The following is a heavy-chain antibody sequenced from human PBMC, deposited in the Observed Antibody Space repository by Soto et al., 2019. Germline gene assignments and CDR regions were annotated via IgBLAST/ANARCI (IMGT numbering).Heavy chain of an antibody. Sequence: QVQLVQSGSEVKKPGSSVRVSCKTSGGTFSIYTISWVRQAPGQGLEWMGRVLPFFDITSYSQRLQGRVTMTADRCTTTAFMELSSLRSEDTAVYYCARDRDNSNWPNFDSWGQGTLVTVSS. V-gene: IGHV1-69*02. CDR1: GGTFSIYT. CDR3: ARDRDNSNWPNFDS. J-gene: IGHJ4*02. D-gene: IGHD6-13*01. CDR2: VLPFFDIT.